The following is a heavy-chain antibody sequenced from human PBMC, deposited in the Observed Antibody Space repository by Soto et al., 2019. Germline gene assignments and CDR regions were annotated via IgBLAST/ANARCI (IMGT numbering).Heavy chain of an antibody. V-gene: IGHV3-30*18. CDR3: AKDEGVGGTLGLFNY. CDR2: MSSDGSKI. J-gene: IGHJ4*02. CDR1: GFDFTYYA. D-gene: IGHD1-26*01. Sequence: QVQLVESGGGAVQPGESLRLSCVASGFDFTYYAMHWVRQAPGKGLESVAVMSSDGSKIHHTDSVKGRVTISRDNSKHTLYLQMNSLRKEDTAVYFCAKDEGVGGTLGLFNYWGQGTLVSVSS.